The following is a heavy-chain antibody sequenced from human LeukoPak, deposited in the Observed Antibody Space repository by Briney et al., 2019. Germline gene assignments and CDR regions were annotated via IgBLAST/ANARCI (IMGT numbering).Heavy chain of an antibody. CDR3: AKDDITMIPWWFDP. Sequence: GGSLRLSCAASGFTFSSYSMNWVRQAPGKGLEWVSSISDTRSYIYYADSVKGQFTISRDNAKSSLYLQLNSLRAEDTAVYYCAKDDITMIPWWFDPWGQGTLVTVSS. CDR2: ISDTRSYI. D-gene: IGHD3-22*01. CDR1: GFTFSSYS. J-gene: IGHJ5*02. V-gene: IGHV3-21*04.